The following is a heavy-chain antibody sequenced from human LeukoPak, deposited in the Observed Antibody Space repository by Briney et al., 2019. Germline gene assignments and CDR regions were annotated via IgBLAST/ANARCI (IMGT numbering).Heavy chain of an antibody. CDR3: ARSLANGVVPAARYYYYYYMDV. CDR1: GYTFTSYD. Sequence: GASVKVSCKASGYTFTSYDINWVRQATGQGLEWMGWMNPNSGNTGYAQKFQGRVTITRNTSISTAYMELSSLRSEDTAVYYCARSLANGVVPAARYYYYYYMDVWGKGTTVTVSS. V-gene: IGHV1-8*01. J-gene: IGHJ6*03. CDR2: MNPNSGNT. D-gene: IGHD2-2*01.